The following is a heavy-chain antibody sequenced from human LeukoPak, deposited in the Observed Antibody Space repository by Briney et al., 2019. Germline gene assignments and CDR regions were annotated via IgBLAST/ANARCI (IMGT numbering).Heavy chain of an antibody. D-gene: IGHD3-9*01. CDR1: GYTFTSYG. J-gene: IGHJ5*02. CDR2: ISAYNGNT. V-gene: IGHV1-18*01. Sequence: ASVKVSCKASGYTFTSYGISWVRQAPGQGLEWVGWISAYNGNTNYAQKLQGRVTMTTDTSTSTAYMELRSLRSDDTAVYYCARYYDILTGPDWFDPWGQGTLVTVSS. CDR3: ARYYDILTGPDWFDP.